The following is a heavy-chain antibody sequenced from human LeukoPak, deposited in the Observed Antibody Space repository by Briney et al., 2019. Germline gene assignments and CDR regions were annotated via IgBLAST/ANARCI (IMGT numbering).Heavy chain of an antibody. V-gene: IGHV3-7*03. CDR3: VSRGCTANACFVSSFNCFDH. D-gene: IGHD2-8*02. CDR2: INQDGSEK. CDR1: GLTFSRYW. J-gene: IGHJ4*02. Sequence: PGGSLRLSCAASGLTFSRYWLTWVRQATGKGLEWVANINQDGSEKNYVDSVKGRFTISRDNAKSSLYLQMNSLRDEDTAVYHCVSRGCTANACFVSSFNCFDHWGQGSLVTVSS.